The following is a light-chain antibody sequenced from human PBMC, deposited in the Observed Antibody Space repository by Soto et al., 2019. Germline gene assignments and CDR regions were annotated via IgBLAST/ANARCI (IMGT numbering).Light chain of an antibody. CDR2: KAS. Sequence: IRMTQSPSSLSASTGDRVTITCRASQSISTWLAWYQQKPGKAPKLLIYKASGLESGVPSRFSGSGSGTDFTLTISSLQPDDFATYYCQQYNSYSPLTFGGGTKVDIK. V-gene: IGKV1-5*03. CDR1: QSISTW. J-gene: IGKJ4*01. CDR3: QQYNSYSPLT.